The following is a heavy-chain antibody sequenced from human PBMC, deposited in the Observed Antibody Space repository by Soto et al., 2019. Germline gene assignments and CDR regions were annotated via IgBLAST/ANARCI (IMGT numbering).Heavy chain of an antibody. J-gene: IGHJ5*02. D-gene: IGHD2-8*01. CDR3: ARDTALNGASMGWFDP. CDR2: ISAYNGNT. Sequence: GRSVKVSCKASCYTFTSYCISWFLQSPGQGLEWMGWISAYNGNTNYAQKLQGRVTMTTDTSTSTAYMELRSLRSDDTAVYYCARDTALNGASMGWFDPWGQGTLVTVSS. V-gene: IGHV1-18*01. CDR1: CYTFTSYC.